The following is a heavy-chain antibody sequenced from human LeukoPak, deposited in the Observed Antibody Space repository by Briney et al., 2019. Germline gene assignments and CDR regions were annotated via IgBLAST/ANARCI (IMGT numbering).Heavy chain of an antibody. V-gene: IGHV4-34*01. CDR3: ARGTMTPDD. CDR1: XXXXXXXX. J-gene: IGHJ4*02. Sequence: SETLSLTCAVYXXXXXXXXXXXIXQPXXXGLEWIGEINHSGSTNYNPSLKSRVTISVDTSKNQFSLKLSSVTAADTAVYYCARGTMTPDDWGQGTLVTVSS. CDR2: INHSGST.